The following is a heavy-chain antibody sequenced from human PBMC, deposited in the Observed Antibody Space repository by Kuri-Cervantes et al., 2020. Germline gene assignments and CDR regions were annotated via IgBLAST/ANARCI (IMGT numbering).Heavy chain of an antibody. Sequence: GESLKISCIASGFSFNNHAMYWVRQAPGKGLEWVAVISYDGSNKYYADSVKGRFTISRDNSKNTLYLQMNSLRAEDTAVYYCARDRRMVRGVIINGHNWFDPWGQGTLVTVSS. D-gene: IGHD3-10*01. CDR3: ARDRRMVRGVIINGHNWFDP. J-gene: IGHJ5*02. CDR1: GFSFNNHA. V-gene: IGHV3-30-3*01. CDR2: ISYDGSNK.